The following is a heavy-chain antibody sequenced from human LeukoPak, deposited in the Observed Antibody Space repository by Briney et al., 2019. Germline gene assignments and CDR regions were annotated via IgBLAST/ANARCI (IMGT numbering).Heavy chain of an antibody. D-gene: IGHD6-13*01. CDR3: ARHGYSSSWLRRAFDP. CDR1: GGSFSGYY. J-gene: IGHJ5*02. V-gene: IGHV4-34*01. Sequence: SETLSLTCAVYGGSFSGYYWSWIRQPPGKGLEWIGEINHSGSTNYNPSLKSRVTISVDTSKNQFSLRLSSVTAADTAVYYCARHGYSSSWLRRAFDPWGQGTLVTVSS. CDR2: INHSGST.